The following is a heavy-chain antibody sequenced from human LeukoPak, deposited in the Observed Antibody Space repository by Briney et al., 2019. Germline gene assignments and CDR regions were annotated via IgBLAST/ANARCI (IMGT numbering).Heavy chain of an antibody. CDR1: GGSISSETYY. CDR2: IYSSGST. Sequence: SETLSLTCTVSGGSISSETYYWTWVRQPAGKGLEWIGRIYSSGSTSYNPSLKSRVTISVDTSKNQFSLELNSVTASDTAVYYCARVLVRGVINYYYYGMDVWGQGTTVTVSS. V-gene: IGHV4-61*02. J-gene: IGHJ6*02. D-gene: IGHD3-10*01. CDR3: ARVLVRGVINYYYYGMDV.